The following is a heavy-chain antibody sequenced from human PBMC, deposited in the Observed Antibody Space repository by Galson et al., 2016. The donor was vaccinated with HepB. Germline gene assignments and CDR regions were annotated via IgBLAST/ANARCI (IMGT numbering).Heavy chain of an antibody. J-gene: IGHJ5*02. CDR1: GGSISTYY. CDR3: ARIPSGYEGEWFDH. Sequence: CTVSGGSISTYYWSWVRQPPGKGLEWIGYIYNGGSTDYNPSLKSRVTISIDTSKNQFSLKLRSVTAADTAIYYCARIPSGYEGEWFDHWGQGILVTVSS. V-gene: IGHV4-59*01. D-gene: IGHD5-12*01. CDR2: IYNGGST.